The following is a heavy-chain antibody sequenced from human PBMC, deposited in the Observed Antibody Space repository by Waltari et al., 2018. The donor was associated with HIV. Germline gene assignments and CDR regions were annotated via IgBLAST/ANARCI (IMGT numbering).Heavy chain of an antibody. CDR3: ARKYCTEANCKNLDS. CDR2: MIGSSGDI. J-gene: IGHJ4*02. D-gene: IGHD2-8*02. V-gene: IGHV3-21*02. Sequence: VQLVESGGGPVKPGGSLRLSCAASGFMFSSYTMNWVRQAPGTGLEWVASMIGSSGDIYYADSVKGRFTISRDNTKSSLFLQMNTLRGEDTAIYYGARKYCTEANCKNLDSGGQGSLVTGSS. CDR1: GFMFSSYT.